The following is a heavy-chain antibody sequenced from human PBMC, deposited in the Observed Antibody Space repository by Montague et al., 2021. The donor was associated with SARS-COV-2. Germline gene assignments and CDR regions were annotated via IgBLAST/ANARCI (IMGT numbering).Heavy chain of an antibody. CDR1: GGSISSNNYY. Sequence: SETLSPTCTVAGGSISSNNYYWDWIRRPAGKGLEWIGSMYDSGSTYYXPCLESRVTISVDTSKNHFSLKLNSVTAADTAVYYCARRGRKLLPVATTIGGFDIWGQGTMVTVSS. CDR2: MYDSGST. CDR3: ARRGRKLLPVATTIGGFDI. J-gene: IGHJ3*02. D-gene: IGHD5-12*01. V-gene: IGHV4-39*02.